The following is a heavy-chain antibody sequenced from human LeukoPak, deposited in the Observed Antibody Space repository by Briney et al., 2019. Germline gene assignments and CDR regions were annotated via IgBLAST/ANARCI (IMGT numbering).Heavy chain of an antibody. J-gene: IGHJ4*02. V-gene: IGHV3-23*01. CDR2: ISGSGGST. CDR3: AKDSVVTYYYDSSGYYYGY. Sequence: GGSLRLSCAASGFTFSSYATSWVRQAPGKGLEWVSAISGSGGSTYYADSVKGRFTISRDNSKNTLYLQMNSLRAEDTAVYYCAKDSVVTYYYDSSGYYYGYWGQGTLVTVSS. D-gene: IGHD3-22*01. CDR1: GFTFSSYA.